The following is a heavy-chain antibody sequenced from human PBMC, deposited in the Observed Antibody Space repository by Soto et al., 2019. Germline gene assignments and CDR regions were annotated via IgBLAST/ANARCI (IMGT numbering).Heavy chain of an antibody. V-gene: IGHV1-46*01. CDR2: INPSGGST. CDR3: ARPPYPGCINAVCYPLDY. J-gene: IGHJ4*02. D-gene: IGHD2-8*01. Sequence: QVQLVQSGAEVKKPGASVKISCKASGYTFTSYYMHWVRQAPGQGLEWMGIINPSGGSTNYAQKLQGRVPMTRDTSTSTVYMELNSLRSEDTAVYYCARPPYPGCINAVCYPLDYWGPGNPGHRLL. CDR1: GYTFTSYY.